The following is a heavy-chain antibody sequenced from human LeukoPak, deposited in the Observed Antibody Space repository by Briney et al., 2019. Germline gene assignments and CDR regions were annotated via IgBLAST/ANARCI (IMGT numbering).Heavy chain of an antibody. Sequence: PSETLSLTCIVSGYSISSGYYWGWIRQPPGKGLEWIGSIYHSGSTYYNPSLKSRVTISVDTSKNQFSLKLSSVTAADTAVYYCYCSSTSHRQQLFGVVIHHYYYYMDVWGKGTTVTVSS. J-gene: IGHJ6*03. V-gene: IGHV4-38-2*02. CDR1: GYSISSGYY. CDR2: IYHSGST. CDR3: YCSSTSHRQQLFGVVIHHYYYYMDV. D-gene: IGHD2-2*01.